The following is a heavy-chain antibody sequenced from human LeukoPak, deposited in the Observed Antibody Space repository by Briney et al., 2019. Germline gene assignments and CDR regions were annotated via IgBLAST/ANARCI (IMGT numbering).Heavy chain of an antibody. D-gene: IGHD4-17*01. CDR2: INHSGST. CDR1: GGSFSGYY. CDR3: ARSDYGDYWSLDP. J-gene: IGHJ5*02. Sequence: SETLSLTCAVYGGSFSGYYWSWIRQPPGKGLEWIGEINHSGSTNYNPSLKSRVTISVDTSKNQFSLKLSSVTAADTAVYYCARSDYGDYWSLDPWGQGTLVTVSS. V-gene: IGHV4-34*01.